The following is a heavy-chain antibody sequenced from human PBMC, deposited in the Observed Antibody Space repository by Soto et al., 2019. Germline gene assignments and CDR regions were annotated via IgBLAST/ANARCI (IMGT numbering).Heavy chain of an antibody. Sequence: QVQLVESGGGLVKPGGSLRLSRAASGFTFSDYYMSWIRQAPGKGLEWVSYISSSSSYTNYADSVKGRFTISRDNAKNSLYLQMNSLRAEDTAVYYCARAGYSSSSQWFDPWGQGTLVTVSS. CDR2: ISSSSSYT. CDR1: GFTFSDYY. CDR3: ARAGYSSSSQWFDP. V-gene: IGHV3-11*05. D-gene: IGHD6-13*01. J-gene: IGHJ5*02.